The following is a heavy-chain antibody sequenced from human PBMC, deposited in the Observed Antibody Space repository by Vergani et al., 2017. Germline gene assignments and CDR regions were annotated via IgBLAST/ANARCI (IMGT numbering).Heavy chain of an antibody. J-gene: IGHJ4*02. Sequence: QVQLVQSGAEVKKPGSSVKVSCKASGGTFSSYAISWVRQAPGQGLEWMGGNIPIFGTAKYAQKFQGRVTITADESTSTTYMELSSLISEDTAVYYCARLLVQGVITSYFDYWGQGTLVTVSS. V-gene: IGHV1-69*01. CDR3: ARLLVQGVITSYFDY. CDR2: NIPIFGTA. CDR1: GGTFSSYA. D-gene: IGHD3-10*01.